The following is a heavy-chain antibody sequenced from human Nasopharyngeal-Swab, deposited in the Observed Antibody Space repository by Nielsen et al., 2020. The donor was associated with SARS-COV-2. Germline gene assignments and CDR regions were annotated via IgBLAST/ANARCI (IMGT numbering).Heavy chain of an antibody. D-gene: IGHD3-10*01. CDR3: ARAMVRGKSDP. J-gene: IGHJ5*02. CDR2: MNPNSGNT. CDR1: GYTFTSYN. Sequence: SVNVSCKASGYTFTSYNINWVRQATGQGLEWMGWMNPNSGNTGYAQKFQGRVTMTRNTSISTAYMELSSLRSEDTAVYYCARAMVRGKSDPWGQGTLVTVSS. V-gene: IGHV1-8*01.